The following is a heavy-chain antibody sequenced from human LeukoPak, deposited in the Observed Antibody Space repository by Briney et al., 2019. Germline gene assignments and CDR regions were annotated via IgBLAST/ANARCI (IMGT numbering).Heavy chain of an antibody. Sequence: GGSLRLSCAASGFSFSSYAMSWVRQAPGKGLEWVSAIGGSDDSTYYADSVKGRFTISRDSSKNTLFLHMNTLRAEDTAIYYCAKDRTVGASYWYFDLWGRGTLVTVSS. V-gene: IGHV3-23*01. CDR2: IGGSDDST. J-gene: IGHJ2*01. D-gene: IGHD1-26*01. CDR3: AKDRTVGASYWYFDL. CDR1: GFSFSSYA.